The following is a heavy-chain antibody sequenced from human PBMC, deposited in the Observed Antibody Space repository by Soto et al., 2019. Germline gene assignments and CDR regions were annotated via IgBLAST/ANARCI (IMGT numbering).Heavy chain of an antibody. CDR2: INHSGST. CDR3: ARAMLVPAAIYY. J-gene: IGHJ4*02. V-gene: IGHV4-34*01. D-gene: IGHD2-2*02. CDR1: GGSFSGYY. Sequence: PSETLSLTCAVYGGSFSGYYWSWIRQPPGKGLEWIGEINHSGSTNYNPSLKSRVTISVDTSKNQFSLKLSSVTAADTAVYYCARAMLVPAAIYYWGQGTLVTVSS.